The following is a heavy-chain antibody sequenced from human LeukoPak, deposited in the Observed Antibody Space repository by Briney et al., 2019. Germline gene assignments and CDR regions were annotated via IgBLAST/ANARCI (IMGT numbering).Heavy chain of an antibody. D-gene: IGHD3-22*01. CDR2: IYYSGST. CDR3: AIHSSGYSGDAFDI. Sequence: PPETLSLTCTVSGGSISSSSYYWGWIRQPPGKGLEWIGSIYYSGSTYYNPSLKSRVTISVDTSKNQFSLKLSSVTAADTAVYYCAIHSSGYSGDAFDIWGQGTMVTVSS. CDR1: GGSISSSSYY. J-gene: IGHJ3*02. V-gene: IGHV4-39*01.